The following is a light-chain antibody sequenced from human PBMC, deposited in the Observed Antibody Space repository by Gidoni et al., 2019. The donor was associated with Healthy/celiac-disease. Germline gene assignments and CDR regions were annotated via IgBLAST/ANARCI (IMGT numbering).Light chain of an antibody. J-gene: IGKJ4*01. CDR3: AQSYSTPLT. Sequence: DIQMTQSPPYLSASVGDRVPTTCRASQSIASYLNWYRQTPGKAPKLLIYAASSLQSGVPSRFSGSGSGTDFTLTMSSLQPECFATYYCAQSYSTPLTFGGGTKVEIK. CDR1: QSIASY. CDR2: AAS. V-gene: IGKV1-39*01.